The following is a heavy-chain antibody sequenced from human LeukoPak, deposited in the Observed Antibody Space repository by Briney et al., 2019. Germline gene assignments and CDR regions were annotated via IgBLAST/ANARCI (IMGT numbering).Heavy chain of an antibody. CDR2: INNDGSTI. CDR3: ARAGSYRFDY. J-gene: IGHJ4*02. Sequence: GGSLRLSCAASGFTFSTYWLHSLSHAPGERLLWVSRINNDGSTINYADSVKGRFTISRDNAKNTLYLQMNSLRDEDTAVYYCARAGSYRFDYWGQGTLVTVSS. D-gene: IGHD1-26*01. CDR1: GFTFSTYW. V-gene: IGHV3-74*01.